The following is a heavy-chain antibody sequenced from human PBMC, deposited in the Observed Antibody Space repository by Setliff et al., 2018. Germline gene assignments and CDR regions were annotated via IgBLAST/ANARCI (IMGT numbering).Heavy chain of an antibody. CDR3: ARVRLGLPMVDY. J-gene: IGHJ4*02. CDR2: FDPEDGET. Sequence: ASVKVSCKASGYTLTELSRHWVRQAPGKGLEWMGGFDPEDGETIYAQKLQGRVTMTTDTSTSTAYMELRSLRSDDTAVYYCARVRLGLPMVDYWGQGTLVTVSS. V-gene: IGHV1-24*01. D-gene: IGHD5-18*01. CDR1: GYTLTELS.